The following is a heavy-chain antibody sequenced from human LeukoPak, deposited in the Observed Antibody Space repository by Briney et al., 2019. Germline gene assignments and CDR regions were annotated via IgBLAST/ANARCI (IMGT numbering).Heavy chain of an antibody. J-gene: IGHJ4*02. CDR3: AGVANWNYPDY. CDR2: INSDGSST. Sequence: GGSLRLSCAASGFTFSSYWMHWVRQAPGKGLVWVSRINSDGSSTSYADSVKGRFTISRDNAKNSLYLQMNSLRAEDTAVYYCAGVANWNYPDYWGQGTLVTVSS. V-gene: IGHV3-74*01. CDR1: GFTFSSYW. D-gene: IGHD1-20*01.